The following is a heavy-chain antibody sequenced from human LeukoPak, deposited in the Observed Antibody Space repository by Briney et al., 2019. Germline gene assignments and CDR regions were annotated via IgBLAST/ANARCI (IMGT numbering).Heavy chain of an antibody. CDR1: GFKFDDYG. V-gene: IGHV3-20*04. CDR3: AGYYYDSSRGFDL. J-gene: IGHJ5*02. D-gene: IGHD3-22*01. Sequence: GGSLRLSCAASGFKFDDYGMSWVRQAPGKGLEWVCDINWNGAWTGYADSVKGRFTISRDNAKNSIYLQMNSLRAEDTALYYCAGYYYDSSRGFDLWGQGTLVTVSA. CDR2: INWNGAWT.